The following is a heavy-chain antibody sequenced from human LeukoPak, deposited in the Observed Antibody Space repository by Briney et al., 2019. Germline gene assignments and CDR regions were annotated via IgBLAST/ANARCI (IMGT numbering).Heavy chain of an antibody. J-gene: IGHJ6*03. CDR1: GGTFSSYA. Sequence: SVKASCKASGGTFSSYAISWVRQAPGQGLEWMGGIIPIFGTANYAQKFQGRVTITADKSTSTAYMELSSLRSEDTAVYYCAGMEMKLPYYYMDVWGKGTTVTVSS. CDR3: AGMEMKLPYYYMDV. CDR2: IIPIFGTA. D-gene: IGHD5-24*01. V-gene: IGHV1-69*06.